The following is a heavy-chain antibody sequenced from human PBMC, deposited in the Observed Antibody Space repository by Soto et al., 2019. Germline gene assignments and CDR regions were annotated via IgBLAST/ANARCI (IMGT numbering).Heavy chain of an antibody. CDR2: IYYSGST. V-gene: IGHV4-59*01. CDR3: ARAAEGVTTFSWEPAWWFDP. J-gene: IGHJ5*02. Sequence: PSETLSLTCTVSGGSISSYYWSWIRQPPGKGLEWIGYIYYSGSTNYNPSLKSRVTISVDTSKNQFSLKLSSVTAADTAVYYCARAAEGVTTFSWEPAWWFDPWGQGTLVTVSS. D-gene: IGHD4-4*01. CDR1: GGSISSYY.